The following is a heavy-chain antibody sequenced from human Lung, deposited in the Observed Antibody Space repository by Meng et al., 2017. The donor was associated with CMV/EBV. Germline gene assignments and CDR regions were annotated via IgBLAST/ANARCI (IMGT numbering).Heavy chain of an antibody. CDR3: VRAPGLSLAAAASDAYFDK. D-gene: IGHD6-13*01. CDR2: IKPNSGAT. V-gene: IGHV1-2*02. Sequence: ASXXVSXKASGYTFTNYYIHWVRQAPGQGLEWMGWIKPNSGATNYVQKFQGRLTVTRDTSITTAYMELTRLRSDDTAVYYCVRAPGLSLAAAASDAYFDKXGQGXLVTVSS. J-gene: IGHJ4*02. CDR1: GYTFTNYY.